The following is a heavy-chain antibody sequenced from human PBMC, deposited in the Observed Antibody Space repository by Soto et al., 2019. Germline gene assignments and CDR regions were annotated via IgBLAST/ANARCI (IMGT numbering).Heavy chain of an antibody. D-gene: IGHD3-9*01. CDR3: AIPPYYDILTGLDAFDI. J-gene: IGHJ3*02. CDR2: ISYDGSNK. CDR1: GFTFSSYA. V-gene: IGHV3-30-3*01. Sequence: QVQLVESGGGVVQPGRSLRLSCAASGFTFSSYAMHWVRQAPGKGLEWVAVISYDGSNKYYADSVKGRFTISRDNSKNTLYLQMNSLRAEDTAVYYCAIPPYYDILTGLDAFDIWGQGTMVTVSS.